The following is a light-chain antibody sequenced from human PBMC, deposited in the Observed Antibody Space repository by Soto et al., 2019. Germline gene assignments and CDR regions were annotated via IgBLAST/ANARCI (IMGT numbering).Light chain of an antibody. V-gene: IGLV2-14*01. CDR2: DVS. CDR3: RSYTRISTRV. Sequence: QSALTQPASVSGSPGQSITISCTGTSSDVGGYNSVAWYQQRPDKAPKLKIYDVSTRPSGVSLRFSGSKSVNTASLTISGLQAEDEAHYYCRSYTRISTRVFVTGTKVTVL. J-gene: IGLJ1*01. CDR1: SSDVGGYNS.